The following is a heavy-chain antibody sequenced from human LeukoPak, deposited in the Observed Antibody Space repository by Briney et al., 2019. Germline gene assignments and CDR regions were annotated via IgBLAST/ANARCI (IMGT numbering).Heavy chain of an antibody. V-gene: IGHV3-53*01. D-gene: IGHD6-6*01. Sequence: GGSLRLSCAASGLTLSSNYMNWVRQAPGEGLEWVSVIYSDGNTYYADSVQGRFTISRDNSKNTLYLQMNSLSAEDTAVYYCAGAQGISARWWGQGTLVTVSS. CDR3: AGAQGISARW. CDR2: IYSDGNT. CDR1: GLTLSSNY. J-gene: IGHJ4*02.